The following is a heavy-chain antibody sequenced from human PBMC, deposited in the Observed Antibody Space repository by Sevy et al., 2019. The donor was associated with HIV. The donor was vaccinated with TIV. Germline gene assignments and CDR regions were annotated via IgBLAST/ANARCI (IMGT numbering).Heavy chain of an antibody. CDR3: AKSVEMATILDY. J-gene: IGHJ4*02. V-gene: IGHV3-30*18. CDR2: ISYDGSNK. D-gene: IGHD5-12*01. Sequence: GGSLRLSCAASGFTFSSYGMHWVRQAPGKGLEWVAVISYDGSNKYYADSVKGRFTISRDNSKNTLYLQMNSLRAEDTAVYYCAKSVEMATILDYWGQGTLVTVSS. CDR1: GFTFSSYG.